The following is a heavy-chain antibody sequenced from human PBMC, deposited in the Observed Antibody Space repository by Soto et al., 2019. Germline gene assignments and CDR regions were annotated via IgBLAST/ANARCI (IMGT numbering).Heavy chain of an antibody. Sequence: QVQLVQSGAEVKKPGASVKVSCKASGYTFTSYGISWVRQAPGQGLEWMGWISAYNGNTNYALKFQGRVTMTTDTSTSTAYMELRSLTSDDTAVYYCARDGHYDSGSNWFDPWGQGTLVTVSS. J-gene: IGHJ5*02. V-gene: IGHV1-18*01. CDR1: GYTFTSYG. CDR3: ARDGHYDSGSNWFDP. CDR2: ISAYNGNT. D-gene: IGHD3-10*01.